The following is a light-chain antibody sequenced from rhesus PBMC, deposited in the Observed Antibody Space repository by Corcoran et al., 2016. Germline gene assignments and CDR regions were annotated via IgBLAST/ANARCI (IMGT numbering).Light chain of an antibody. CDR1: QSVSSY. V-gene: IGKV3-10*01. CDR3: YEHSSGYS. CDR2: GAS. Sequence: QVILTQSPATLSLSPGERATLSCRASQSVSSYLAWYQQKPVQAPRLLIYGASSRATGLPDRFSGSGSGTDFTLTISSLEPEDVGVYHCYEHSSGYSFGQGTKVEIK. J-gene: IGKJ2*01.